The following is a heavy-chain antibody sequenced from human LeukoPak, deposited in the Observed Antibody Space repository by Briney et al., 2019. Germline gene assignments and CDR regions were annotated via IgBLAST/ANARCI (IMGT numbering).Heavy chain of an antibody. J-gene: IGHJ4*02. V-gene: IGHV3-11*01. CDR2: ISSSGSTI. CDR1: AFTFSDYY. CDR3: ARDRVYYYGSGSYYNSDY. D-gene: IGHD3-10*01. Sequence: KSGGSLTLSCAASAFTFSDYYMSWIRQAPGMGLEWVSYISSSGSTIYYADSVKGRFTISRDNAKNSLYLQMNSLRAEDTAVYYCARDRVYYYGSGSYYNSDYWGQGTLVTVSS.